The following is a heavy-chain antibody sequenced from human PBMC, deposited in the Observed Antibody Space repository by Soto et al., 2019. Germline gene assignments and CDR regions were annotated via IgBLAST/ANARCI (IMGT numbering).Heavy chain of an antibody. J-gene: IGHJ4*02. CDR3: ARVPLRRFDY. V-gene: IGHV3-7*02. Sequence: GGSLRLSCVVSGFTFSSFWMTWVRQAPGKGLEWVANIRQDGSEKYYVDSVKGRFTISRDDAKNSLYLQMNSLRTEDTAVYYCARVPLRRFDYWGQGTLVTVSS. CDR2: IRQDGSEK. CDR1: GFTFSSFW. D-gene: IGHD6-25*01.